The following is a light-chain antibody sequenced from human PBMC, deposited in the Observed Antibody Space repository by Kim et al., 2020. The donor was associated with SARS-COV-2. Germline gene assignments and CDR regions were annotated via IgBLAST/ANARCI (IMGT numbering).Light chain of an antibody. J-gene: IGLJ3*02. V-gene: IGLV1-44*01. CDR2: SNN. CDR3: AVCNDSRNGPV. CDR1: SSDIGSNT. Sequence: QSVLTQPPSASGTPGQRVTISCSGSSSDIGSNTVNWYQQVPRTAPKLLIYSNNQRPSGVPDRFSGSKSGTSASLAISGLQAEDEADYYCAVCNDSRNGPVFGGGTQLTVL.